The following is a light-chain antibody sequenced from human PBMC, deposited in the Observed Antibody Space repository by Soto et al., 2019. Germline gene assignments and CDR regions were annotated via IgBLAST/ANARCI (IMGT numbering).Light chain of an antibody. CDR3: QQYVGYWT. Sequence: IQMTQSPSTLSASVGDKVTITCRARQSITNWLDWYQQKRGKVPKLLIFDASGLQSGVPSRLSGGGYGTDFALTVNSLRPDDFATYYCQQYVGYWTFGQGTKVEMK. V-gene: IGKV1-5*01. J-gene: IGKJ1*01. CDR1: QSITNW. CDR2: DAS.